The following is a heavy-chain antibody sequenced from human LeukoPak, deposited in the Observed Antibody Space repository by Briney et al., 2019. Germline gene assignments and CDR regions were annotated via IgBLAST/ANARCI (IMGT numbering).Heavy chain of an antibody. D-gene: IGHD3-3*01. CDR2: INTTSSPT. Sequence: GGSLRLSCVASGFTFSYAWMNWVRQAPGKGLEWVSHINTTSSPTYYADSVRGRFAMSRDNAKNSVYLQMNSLRAEDTAVYYCARDFDFWSGYIVWGQGTLVTVSS. CDR3: ARDFDFWSGYIV. CDR1: GFTFSYAW. V-gene: IGHV3-48*04. J-gene: IGHJ4*02.